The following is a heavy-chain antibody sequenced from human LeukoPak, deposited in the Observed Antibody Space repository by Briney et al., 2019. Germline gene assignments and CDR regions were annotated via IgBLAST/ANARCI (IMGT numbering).Heavy chain of an antibody. D-gene: IGHD3-10*01. V-gene: IGHV1-2*02. J-gene: IGHJ4*02. CDR3: VRDSLLLWFGDLDY. CDR2: INPNSGDA. Sequence: ASVKVSCKAFGYTFTSNYMHWVRQAPGQGLEWMGWINPNSGDANYAQKFQGRVTMTRDTSISTAYMELTRLRSDDTAIYYCVRDSLLLWFGDLDYWGQGTLVTVSS. CDR1: GYTFTSNY.